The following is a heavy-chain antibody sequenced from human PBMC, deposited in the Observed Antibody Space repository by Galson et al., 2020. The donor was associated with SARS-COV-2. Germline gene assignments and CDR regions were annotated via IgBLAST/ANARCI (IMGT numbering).Heavy chain of an antibody. Sequence: ASVKVSCKASGYTFTSYYMHWVRQAPGQGLEWMGIISPSGGSTSYAQKFQGRVTMTRDTSTSTVYMELSSLRSEDTAVYYCARSSSWTPDFDYWGQGTLVTVSS. CDR3: ARSSSWTPDFDY. CDR2: ISPSGGST. CDR1: GYTFTSYY. V-gene: IGHV1-46*01. J-gene: IGHJ4*02. D-gene: IGHD6-13*01.